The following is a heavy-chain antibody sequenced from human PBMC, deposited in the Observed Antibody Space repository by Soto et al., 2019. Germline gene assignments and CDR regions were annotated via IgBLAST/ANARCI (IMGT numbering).Heavy chain of an antibody. V-gene: IGHV1-18*01. CDR1: GYTFTSYD. J-gene: IGHJ4*02. CDR2: ISGYNGNT. CDR3: ARESAPGRAFDY. Sequence: QVQLVQSGAEVKKPGASVKVSCKASGYTFTSYDISWVRQAPGQGLEWMGWISGYNGNTNYAQNLQGRVTMTTDTATSTAYMELRSLRSDDKAVYYCARESAPGRAFDYWGQGTLVTVSS. D-gene: IGHD6-13*01.